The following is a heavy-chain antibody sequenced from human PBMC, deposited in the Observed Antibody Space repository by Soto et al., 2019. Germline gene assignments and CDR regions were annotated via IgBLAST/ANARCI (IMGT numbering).Heavy chain of an antibody. CDR2: IHYSGTT. CDR1: GGSLNNYY. V-gene: IGHV4-59*01. Sequence: AETLSLTCTVSGGSLNNYYCNWVRQPPGKGLEWIGSIHYSGTTHYNPSLESRVTISADRAKNQFSLKLNSVTAADTAVYYCAGDTYGMDVWGQGTTVTVSS. CDR3: AGDTYGMDV. J-gene: IGHJ6*02.